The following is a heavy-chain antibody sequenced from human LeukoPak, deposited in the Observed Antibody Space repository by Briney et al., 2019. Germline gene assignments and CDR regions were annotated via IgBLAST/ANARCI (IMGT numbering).Heavy chain of an antibody. CDR3: ARHRGFDYGDYELDY. J-gene: IGHJ4*02. Sequence: SETLSLTCAVSGYSISSGYYWGWIRQPQGKGLEWIGSIYHSGSTYYNPSLKSRVTIPVDTSKNQFSLKLSSVTAADTAVYYCARHRGFDYGDYELDYWGQGTLVTVSS. V-gene: IGHV4-38-2*01. D-gene: IGHD4-17*01. CDR1: GYSISSGYY. CDR2: IYHSGST.